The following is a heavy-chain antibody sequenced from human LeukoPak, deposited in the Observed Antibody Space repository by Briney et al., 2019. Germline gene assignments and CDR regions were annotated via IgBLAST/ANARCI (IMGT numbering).Heavy chain of an antibody. V-gene: IGHV1-24*01. CDR3: ATPRRNMVRGVIITQGPFDP. J-gene: IGHJ5*02. D-gene: IGHD3-10*01. CDR2: FDPEDGET. Sequence: ASVKVSCKVSGYTLTELSMHWARQAPGKGLEWMGGFDPEDGETIYAQKFQGRVTMTEDTSTDTAYMGLSSLRSEDTAVYYCATPRRNMVRGVIITQGPFDPWGQGTLVTVSS. CDR1: GYTLTELS.